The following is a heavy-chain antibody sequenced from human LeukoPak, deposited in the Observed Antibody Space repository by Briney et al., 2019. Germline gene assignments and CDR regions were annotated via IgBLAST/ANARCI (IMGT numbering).Heavy chain of an antibody. CDR2: IWYDGSNK. Sequence: PGGSLRLSCAASGFTFSSYGMHGVRQAPGKGLEWVAVIWYDGSNKYYADSVKGRFTISRDNSKNTLYLQMNSLRAEDTAVYYCAGSTAGWFDPWGQGTLVTVSS. CDR3: AGSTAGWFDP. CDR1: GFTFSSYG. V-gene: IGHV3-33*01. J-gene: IGHJ5*02.